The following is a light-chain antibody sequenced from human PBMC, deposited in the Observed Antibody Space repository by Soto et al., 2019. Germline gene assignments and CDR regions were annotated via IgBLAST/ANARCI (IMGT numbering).Light chain of an antibody. CDR2: KAS. Sequence: IQLTQSPSSLSAAVGDRVTITGRASQSISSWLAWYQQKPGKAPKLLIYKASSLESGVPSRFSGSGSGTEFTLTISSLQPDDFATYYCQQYDSGSITFGQGTRLEIK. CDR3: QQYDSGSIT. CDR1: QSISSW. J-gene: IGKJ5*01. V-gene: IGKV1-5*03.